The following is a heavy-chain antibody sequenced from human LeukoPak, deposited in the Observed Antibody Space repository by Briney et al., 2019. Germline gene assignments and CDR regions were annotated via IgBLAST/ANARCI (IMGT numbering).Heavy chain of an antibody. D-gene: IGHD3-9*01. V-gene: IGHV3-53*01. CDR3: ARGPYFPPGAFDI. J-gene: IGHJ3*02. CDR1: ESTVSSNY. CDR2: IYSGGST. Sequence: PGGPLRPSGAAPESTVSSNYMSGVGRAPGKGLEWVSVIYSGGSTYYADSVRGRFTISRDSSKNTLYLQMNSLRAEDTAVYYCARGPYFPPGAFDIWGQGTMVTVSS.